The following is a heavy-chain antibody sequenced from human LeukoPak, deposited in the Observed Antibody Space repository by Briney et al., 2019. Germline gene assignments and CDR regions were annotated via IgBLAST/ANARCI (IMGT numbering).Heavy chain of an antibody. J-gene: IGHJ4*02. D-gene: IGHD5-12*01. Sequence: GGSLRLSCAASGFTFSDYEMNWVRQAPGKGLGWLSYISSGGYTADYADSVKGRFTISRDNAKNSVYLQMRSLRAEDTGLYYCARSKRDIVATIGYWGQGTLVAVSS. CDR3: ARSKRDIVATIGY. V-gene: IGHV3-48*03. CDR2: ISSGGYTA. CDR1: GFTFSDYE.